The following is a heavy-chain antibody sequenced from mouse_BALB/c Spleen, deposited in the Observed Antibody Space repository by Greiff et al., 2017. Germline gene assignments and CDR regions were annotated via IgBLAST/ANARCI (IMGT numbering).Heavy chain of an antibody. Sequence: QVQLQQSGPELVKPGASVKISCKASGYAFSSSWMNWVKQRPGQGLEWIGRIYPGDGDTNYNGKFKGKATLTADKSSSTAYMQLSSLTSVDSAVYFCATYGNFLMDYWGQGTSVTVSA. J-gene: IGHJ4*01. V-gene: IGHV1-82*01. CDR3: ATYGNFLMDY. CDR2: IYPGDGDT. CDR1: GYAFSSSW. D-gene: IGHD2-1*01.